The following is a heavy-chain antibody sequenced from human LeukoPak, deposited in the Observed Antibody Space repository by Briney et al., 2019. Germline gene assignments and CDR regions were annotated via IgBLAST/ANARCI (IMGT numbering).Heavy chain of an antibody. V-gene: IGHV3-30*02. CDR1: GFTFSSYG. D-gene: IGHD1-26*01. J-gene: IGHJ4*02. CDR3: AKDPGYSGSYYGYFDY. Sequence: GGSLRLSCAASGFTFSSYGMHWVRQAPGKGLEWVAFIRYDGSNKYYADSVKGRFTISRDNSKNTLYLQMNSLRAEDTAVYYCAKDPGYSGSYYGYFDYWGQGTLVTVSS. CDR2: IRYDGSNK.